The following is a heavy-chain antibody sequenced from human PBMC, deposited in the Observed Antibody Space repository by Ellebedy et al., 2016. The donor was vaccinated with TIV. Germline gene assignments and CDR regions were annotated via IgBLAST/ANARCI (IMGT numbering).Heavy chain of an antibody. D-gene: IGHD2/OR15-2a*01. CDR1: GFTFNNYA. V-gene: IGHV3-23*01. Sequence: GGSLRLSCTASGFTFNNYAMNWVRRAPGKGLEWVSSISGYGGVTYYADSVKGRFTISRDNSNNTLYLQMSSLRAEDTAVYYCAKLASWDYLINWGQGTLVTVSS. CDR2: ISGYGGVT. J-gene: IGHJ4*02. CDR3: AKLASWDYLIN.